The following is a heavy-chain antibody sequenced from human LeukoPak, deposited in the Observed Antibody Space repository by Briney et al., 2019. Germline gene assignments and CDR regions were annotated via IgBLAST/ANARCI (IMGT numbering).Heavy chain of an antibody. CDR3: AKEYSGYNFDY. CDR1: GFTFSSYE. Sequence: PGGSLRLSCAASGFTFSSYEMNWVRQAPGKGLEWVSYISSSGSTIYYADSVKGRFTISRDNAKNSLYLQMNSLRAEDTAVYYCAKEYSGYNFDYWGQGTLVTVSS. D-gene: IGHD5-12*01. CDR2: ISSSGSTI. V-gene: IGHV3-48*03. J-gene: IGHJ4*02.